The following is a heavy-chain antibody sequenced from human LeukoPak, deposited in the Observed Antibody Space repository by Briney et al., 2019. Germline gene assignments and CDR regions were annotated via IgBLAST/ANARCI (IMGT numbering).Heavy chain of an antibody. CDR1: GGSISSSSYY. CDR2: IYYSGST. CDR3: ARVDGYCSSTSCYAGFGYYYYMDV. D-gene: IGHD2-2*01. J-gene: IGHJ6*03. V-gene: IGHV4-39*01. Sequence: SETLSLTCTVSGGSISSSSYYWGWIRQPPGKGLEWIGSIYYSGSTYYNPSLKSRVTISVDTSKNQFSLKLSSVTAADTAVYYCARVDGYCSSTSCYAGFGYYYYMDVWGKGTTVTVSS.